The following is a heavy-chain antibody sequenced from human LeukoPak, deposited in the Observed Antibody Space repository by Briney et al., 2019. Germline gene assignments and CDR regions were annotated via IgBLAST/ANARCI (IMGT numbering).Heavy chain of an antibody. D-gene: IGHD6-13*01. V-gene: IGHV3-11*01. CDR1: GFTFSDYY. CDR2: ISAGGTTI. J-gene: IGHJ4*02. CDR3: AKSYSSSRSPYYFDY. Sequence: GGSLRLSCAASGFTFSDYYLSWMRQAPGKGLEWLSYISAGGTTIYYADSVKGRFTISRDNAKTSLYLQMNSLRAEDTAVYYCAKSYSSSRSPYYFDYWGQGTLVIVSS.